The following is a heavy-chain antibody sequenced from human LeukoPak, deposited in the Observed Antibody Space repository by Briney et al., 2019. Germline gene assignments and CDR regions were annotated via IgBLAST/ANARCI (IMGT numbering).Heavy chain of an antibody. D-gene: IGHD5/OR15-5a*01. J-gene: IGHJ4*02. CDR2: ISSSGSTI. CDR3: ARVSRTGDFDY. Sequence: GGSLRLSCAASGFTFSSHEMNWVRQAPGKGLEWVSYISSSGSTIYYADSVKGRFTISRDNAKNSLYLQMNSLGAEDTAVYYCARVSRTGDFDYWGQGTLVTVSS. V-gene: IGHV3-48*03. CDR1: GFTFSSHE.